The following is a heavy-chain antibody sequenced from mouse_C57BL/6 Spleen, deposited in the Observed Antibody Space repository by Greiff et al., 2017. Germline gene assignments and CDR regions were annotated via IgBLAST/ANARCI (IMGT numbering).Heavy chain of an antibody. Sequence: VQLQQSGAELVRPGTSVTVSCKASGYAFTNYLIEWVKQRPGQGLEWIGVINPGSGGTNYNEKFKGKATLTADKSSSTAYMQLSSLTSEDSAVYFCARDYDLYYYAMDYWGQGTSVTVSS. V-gene: IGHV1-54*01. CDR3: ARDYDLYYYAMDY. CDR2: INPGSGGT. D-gene: IGHD2-4*01. CDR1: GYAFTNYL. J-gene: IGHJ4*01.